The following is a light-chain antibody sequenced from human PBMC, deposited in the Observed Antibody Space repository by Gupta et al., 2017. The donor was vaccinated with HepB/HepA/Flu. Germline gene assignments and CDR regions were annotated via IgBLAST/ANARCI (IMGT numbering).Light chain of an antibody. CDR3: QQYGSSPT. Sequence: EIVLTQSQGPLSLAPGEKAPLSCRASQRISSSSLGWYQQKPGQAPRLLIHGASSRATGTPDRFSGSGSGTDFTLTISRLEPEDFAVYYCQQYGSSPTFGPGTKVEIK. V-gene: IGKV3-20*01. J-gene: IGKJ1*01. CDR2: GAS. CDR1: QRISSSS.